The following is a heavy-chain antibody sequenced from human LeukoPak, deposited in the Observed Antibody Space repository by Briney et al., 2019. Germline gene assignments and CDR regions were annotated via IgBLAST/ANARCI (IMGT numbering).Heavy chain of an antibody. J-gene: IGHJ4*02. CDR1: GYTFTSYD. CDR3: ARVAMVRGVIDY. Sequence: ASVKVSCKASGYTFTSYDINWVRQATGQGLEWMGWMNPNSGNTGYAQKFQGRVTMTRNTSISTAHMELSSLRSDDTAVYYCARVAMVRGVIDYWGQGTLVTVSS. CDR2: MNPNSGNT. V-gene: IGHV1-8*01. D-gene: IGHD3-10*01.